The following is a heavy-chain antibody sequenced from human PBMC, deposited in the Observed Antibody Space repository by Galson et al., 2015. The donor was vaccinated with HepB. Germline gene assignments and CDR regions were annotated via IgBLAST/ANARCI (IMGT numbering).Heavy chain of an antibody. CDR3: ARETAAIPPDWFGP. CDR2: IYHTGTT. Sequence: ETLSLTCAVSGDSISSGYYWGWIRQSPGKGLEWIGSIYHTGTTYYNPSLKSRVTISADKSKNQSSLNLNSVTVADTAVYYCARETAAIPPDWFGPWGQGTLVTVSS. CDR1: GDSISSGYY. V-gene: IGHV4-38-2*02. J-gene: IGHJ5*02. D-gene: IGHD6-13*01.